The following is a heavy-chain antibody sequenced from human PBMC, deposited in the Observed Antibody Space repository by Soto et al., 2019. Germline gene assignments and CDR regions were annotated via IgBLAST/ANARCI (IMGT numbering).Heavy chain of an antibody. Sequence: EVKLLESGGGLVQPGGSLRLSCAASGFTFSTYALSWARQAPGKGLEWVAGIDDGGVSTYYADSVKGRLTISRDNSKNTLYLQMGSLRAEDTAVYYCVKGQSSSWSQTGGMDVWGQGTTVTVSS. CDR3: VKGQSSSWSQTGGMDV. D-gene: IGHD6-6*01. CDR1: GFTFSTYA. CDR2: IDDGGVST. V-gene: IGHV3-23*01. J-gene: IGHJ6*02.